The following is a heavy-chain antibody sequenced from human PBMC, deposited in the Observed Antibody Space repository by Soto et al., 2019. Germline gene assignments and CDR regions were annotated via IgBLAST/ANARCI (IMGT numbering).Heavy chain of an antibody. CDR3: ARDAPGEAPY. CDR1: CGSITNGDYD. V-gene: IGHV4-31*03. D-gene: IGHD2-2*01. J-gene: IGHJ4*02. Sequence: QVQLQDSGPGLVRPSQTLSITCTVSCGSITNGDYDWNWIRQHPGKGLEWIGYINYLGTTFYNPSLKRRVFISVETSKNQFSLNLSSVTAADTAVYFCARDAPGEAPYWGQGTLVTVSS. CDR2: INYLGTT.